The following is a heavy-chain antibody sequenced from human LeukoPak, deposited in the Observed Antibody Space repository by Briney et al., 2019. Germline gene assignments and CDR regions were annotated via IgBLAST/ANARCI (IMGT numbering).Heavy chain of an antibody. CDR1: GASISSDY. CDR3: ARVGARLGAFDI. D-gene: IGHD6-25*01. CDR2: ISSSGSTI. J-gene: IGHJ3*02. V-gene: IGHV3-11*04. Sequence: LSLTCTVSGASISSDYWNWIRQPPGKGLEWVSYISSSGSTIYYADSVKGRFTISRDNAKNTLYLQTNSLRAEDTAVYYCARVGARLGAFDIWGQGTMVTVSS.